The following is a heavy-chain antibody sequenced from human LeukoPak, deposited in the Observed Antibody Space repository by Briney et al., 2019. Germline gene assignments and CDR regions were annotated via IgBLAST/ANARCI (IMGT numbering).Heavy chain of an antibody. CDR2: ISGSGGST. D-gene: IGHD3/OR15-3a*01. CDR1: GFTFSSYA. V-gene: IGHV3-23*01. CDR3: ARTGLGMYSFDS. J-gene: IGHJ4*02. Sequence: QPGGSLRLSCAASGFTFSSYAMSWVRQAPGKGLEWVSAISGSGGSTYYADSVKGRFTISRDNSKNTLYLQMNSLRAEDTAVYYCARTGLGMYSFDSWGRGTLVTVSS.